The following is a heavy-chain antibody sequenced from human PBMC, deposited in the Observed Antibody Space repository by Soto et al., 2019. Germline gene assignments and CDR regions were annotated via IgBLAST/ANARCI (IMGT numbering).Heavy chain of an antibody. CDR1: GYTFTSYD. CDR3: ARGQGCISTSGYESYYYGMDV. CDR2: MNPNSGNT. Sequence: QVQLVQSGAEVKKPGASVKVSCKASGYTFTSYDINWVRQATGQGLEWMGWMNPNSGNTGYAQKFQGRVTMTRNTSIXXAXMEXSSLRSEDTAVYYCARGQGCISTSGYESYYYGMDVWGQGTTVTVSS. D-gene: IGHD2-2*01. V-gene: IGHV1-8*01. J-gene: IGHJ6*02.